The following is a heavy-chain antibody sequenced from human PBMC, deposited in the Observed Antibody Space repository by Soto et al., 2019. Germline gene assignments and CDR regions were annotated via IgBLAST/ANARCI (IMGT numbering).Heavy chain of an antibody. D-gene: IGHD5-12*01. CDR1: GYTFTSYA. V-gene: IGHV1-3*01. CDR3: ARYRYSGYYFDY. Sequence: ASVKVSCKASGYTFTSYAMHWVRQAPGQRLEWMGWINAGNGNTKYSQKFQGRVTITRDTSASTAYMELSSLRSEDTAVYYCARYRYSGYYFDYWGQGTLVTVSS. CDR2: INAGNGNT. J-gene: IGHJ4*02.